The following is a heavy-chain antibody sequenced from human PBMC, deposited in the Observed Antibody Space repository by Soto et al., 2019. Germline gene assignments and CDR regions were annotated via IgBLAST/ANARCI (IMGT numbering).Heavy chain of an antibody. D-gene: IGHD1-7*01. J-gene: IGHJ3*01. CDR1: GFMFSSYS. CDR2: ISRSGDAV. Sequence: EVQLVESGGGLVQPGGSLRLSCVASGFMFSSYSMNWIRQAPGKGLEWLSYISRSGDAVFYADSVRGRFTISRDNSKSSLFLQMNSLRDEDTAVYYCARDENYAFDVWGQGTMVTVSA. V-gene: IGHV3-48*02. CDR3: ARDENYAFDV.